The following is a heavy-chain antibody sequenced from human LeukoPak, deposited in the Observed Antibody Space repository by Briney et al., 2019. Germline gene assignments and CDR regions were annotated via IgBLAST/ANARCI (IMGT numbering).Heavy chain of an antibody. Sequence: SETLSLTCSVYGGSFSDYYWSWIRQPPGKGLEWIGEINHSGSTNYNPSLKSRVTISVDTSKNQFSLKLSSVTAADTAVYYCARGRDYFDYWGQGTLVTVSS. CDR2: INHSGST. V-gene: IGHV4-34*01. J-gene: IGHJ4*02. CDR1: GGSFSDYY. CDR3: ARGRDYFDY.